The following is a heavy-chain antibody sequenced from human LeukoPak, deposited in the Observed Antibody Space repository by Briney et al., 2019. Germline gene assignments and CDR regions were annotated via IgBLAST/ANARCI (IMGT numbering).Heavy chain of an antibody. J-gene: IGHJ6*02. CDR2: IWYDGSNK. CDR1: GFTFSSYG. CDR3: AREYSSGWSVYYYYGMDV. Sequence: GGSLRLSCAASGFTFSSYGMHWVRQAPGKGLEWAAVIWYDGSNKYYADSVKGRFTISRDNSKNTLYLQMNSLRAEDTAVYYCAREYSSGWSVYYYYGMDVWGQGTTVTVSS. V-gene: IGHV3-33*01. D-gene: IGHD6-19*01.